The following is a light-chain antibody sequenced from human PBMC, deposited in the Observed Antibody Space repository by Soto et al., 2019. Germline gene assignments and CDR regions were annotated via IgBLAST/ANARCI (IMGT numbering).Light chain of an antibody. V-gene: IGKV3-20*01. J-gene: IGKJ1*01. CDR1: QSLSSNY. CDR3: KQYGRSPVT. Sequence: EIVLTQSPGTLSLSPGERATLSCRASQSLSSNYLAWYQQKPGQAPRLLIYGASSRATGIPDRFSGSGSGTDFTLTINRLEPEDFAVYYCKQYGRSPVTFGQGTKVEIK. CDR2: GAS.